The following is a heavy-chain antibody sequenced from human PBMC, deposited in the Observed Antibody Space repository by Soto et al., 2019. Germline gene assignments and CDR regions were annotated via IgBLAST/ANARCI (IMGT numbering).Heavy chain of an antibody. D-gene: IGHD5-12*01. Sequence: QVQLVQSGTEVKKPGASVKVSCKASGYTFTSYGISWVRQAPGQGLEWMVWISAYSGNTNYAQRLQGRVTMTTDTSATTAYMELRSLRSDDTAVYYCARDRGGYDGFDYWGQGTLVTVSS. CDR2: ISAYSGNT. CDR1: GYTFTSYG. CDR3: ARDRGGYDGFDY. V-gene: IGHV1-18*01. J-gene: IGHJ4*02.